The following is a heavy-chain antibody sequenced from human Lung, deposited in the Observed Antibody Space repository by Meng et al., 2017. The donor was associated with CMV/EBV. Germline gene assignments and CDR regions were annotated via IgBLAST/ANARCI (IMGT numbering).Heavy chain of an antibody. V-gene: IGHV3-48*03. D-gene: IGHD3-3*01. Sequence: SCAASGFRFSSYEINWVRQTPGKGLEWVSYISGSGDTTNYADSVKGRFTISRDNAKNSLYLQMNSLRTEDTAVYYCARESGPMGGNYYYGLDVWXQGTTVTVSS. J-gene: IGHJ6*02. CDR2: ISGSGDTT. CDR1: GFRFSSYE. CDR3: ARESGPMGGNYYYGLDV.